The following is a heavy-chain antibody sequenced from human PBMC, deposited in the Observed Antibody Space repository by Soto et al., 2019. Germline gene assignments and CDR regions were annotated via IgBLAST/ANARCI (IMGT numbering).Heavy chain of an antibody. Sequence: GGSLRLSCAASGFTFSSYWMSWVRQAPGKGLEWVANIKQDGSEKYYVDSVKGRFTISRDNAKNSLYMQMNSLRAEDTAVYYCARANLKRQPHGEYYYYMDVWGKGTTVTVSS. CDR1: GFTFSSYW. V-gene: IGHV3-7*01. J-gene: IGHJ6*03. CDR3: ARANLKRQPHGEYYYYMDV. CDR2: IKQDGSEK. D-gene: IGHD7-27*01.